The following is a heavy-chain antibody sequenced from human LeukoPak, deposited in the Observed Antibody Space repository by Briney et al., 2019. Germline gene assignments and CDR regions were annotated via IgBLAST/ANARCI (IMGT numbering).Heavy chain of an antibody. CDR1: GFTFSSYS. CDR3: ARVRRYFDTSGYQVFWFDP. D-gene: IGHD3-22*01. CDR2: ISSSSSSTI. V-gene: IGHV3-48*04. Sequence: PGRSLRLSRAASGFTFSSYSMNWVRQAPGKGLEWVSYISSSSSSTIYYADSVKGRFTISRDNAKNSLYLQMNSLRAEDTAVYYCARVRRYFDTSGYQVFWFDPWGQGTRVTVSS. J-gene: IGHJ5*02.